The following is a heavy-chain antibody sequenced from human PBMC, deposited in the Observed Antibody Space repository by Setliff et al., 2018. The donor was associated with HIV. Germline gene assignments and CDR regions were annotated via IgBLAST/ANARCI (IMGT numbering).Heavy chain of an antibody. CDR3: ARQVYHTLVMTAYAFAF. D-gene: IGHD2-2*01. CDR1: GYNFAIYW. CDR2: IYGGDSET. J-gene: IGHJ3*01. Sequence: PGESLKISCKASGYNFAIYWIGWVRQMPGKGLEWMGAIYGGDSETRYSPSFQCQVTITAETSTRTAYLQWSSLKASDTATYYCARQVYHTLVMTAYAFAFWGQGTMVTVSS. V-gene: IGHV5-51*01.